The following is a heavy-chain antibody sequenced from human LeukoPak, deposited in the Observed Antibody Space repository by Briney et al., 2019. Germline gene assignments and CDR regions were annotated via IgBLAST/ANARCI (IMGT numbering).Heavy chain of an antibody. V-gene: IGHV3-7*01. CDR3: AGPPQAGPFDY. D-gene: IGHD6-19*01. Sequence: GGSLRLSCAGSGFIFSNYWMTWVRQAPGKGLEWVANIKQDGSEKNYVDSVKGRFTISRDNAKNSLYLQMNSLRAEDTAVYYCAGPPQAGPFDYWGQGTLVTVPS. CDR1: GFIFSNYW. CDR2: IKQDGSEK. J-gene: IGHJ4*02.